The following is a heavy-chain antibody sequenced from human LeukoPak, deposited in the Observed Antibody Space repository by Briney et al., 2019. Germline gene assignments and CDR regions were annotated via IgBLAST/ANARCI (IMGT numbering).Heavy chain of an antibody. D-gene: IGHD3-3*01. CDR1: GGSFSGYY. V-gene: IGHV4-59*01. Sequence: SETLSLTCAVYGGSFSGYYWSWIRQPPGKGLEWIGYIYYSGSTNYNPSLKSRVTISVDTSKNQFSLKLSSVTAADTAVYYCARGGYDFWSGYSPYYFDYWGQGTLVTVSS. CDR2: IYYSGST. J-gene: IGHJ4*02. CDR3: ARGGYDFWSGYSPYYFDY.